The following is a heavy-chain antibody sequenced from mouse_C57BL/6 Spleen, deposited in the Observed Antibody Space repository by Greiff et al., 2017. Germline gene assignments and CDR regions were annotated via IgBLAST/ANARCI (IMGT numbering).Heavy chain of an antibody. CDR3: ARTTMITRTGFDY. CDR1: GYTFTSYW. CDR2: IDPSDSYT. Sequence: QVQLKQPGAELVMPGASVKLSCKASGYTFTSYWMHWVKQRPGQGLEWIGEIDPSDSYTNYNQKFKGKSTLTVDKSSSTAYMQLSSLTSEDSAVYYCARTTMITRTGFDYWGQGTTLTVSS. J-gene: IGHJ2*01. D-gene: IGHD2-4*01. V-gene: IGHV1-69*01.